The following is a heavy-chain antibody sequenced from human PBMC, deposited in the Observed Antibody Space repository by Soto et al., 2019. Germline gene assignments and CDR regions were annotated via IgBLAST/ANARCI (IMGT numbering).Heavy chain of an antibody. CDR3: ASPTRDGGNVAY. CDR2: IYYSGST. Sequence: PSETLSLTCPVSGGSISSYYWSWIRQPPGKGLEWIGYIYYSGSTYYNPSLKSRVTISVDTSKNQFSLKLSSVTAADTAVYYCASPTRDGGNVAYWGQGTLVTVSS. CDR1: GGSISSYY. V-gene: IGHV4-30-4*01. J-gene: IGHJ4*02. D-gene: IGHD2-15*01.